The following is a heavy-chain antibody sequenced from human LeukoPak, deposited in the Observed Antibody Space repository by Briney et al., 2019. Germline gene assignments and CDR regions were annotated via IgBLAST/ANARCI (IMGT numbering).Heavy chain of an antibody. CDR1: EFTFSTYW. CDR3: ARAYPPWLPYVGYYYYYMDV. Sequence: GGSLRLSCAASEFTFSTYWMTWVRQAPGKGLEWVANINQDGSEKYYVDSVKGRFTISRDNAKNSLYLQMNSLRAEDTAVYYCARAYPPWLPYVGYYYYYMDVWGKGTTVTVSS. V-gene: IGHV3-7*01. D-gene: IGHD5-24*01. CDR2: INQDGSEK. J-gene: IGHJ6*03.